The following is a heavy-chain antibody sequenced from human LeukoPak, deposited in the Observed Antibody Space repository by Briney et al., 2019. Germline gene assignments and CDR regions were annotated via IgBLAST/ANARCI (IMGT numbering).Heavy chain of an antibody. D-gene: IGHD3-3*01. CDR1: GFTFTSSA. Sequence: SVKVSCKASGFTFTSSAMQWVRQARGQRLEWIGWIVVGSGNTNYAQKFQERVTITRDMSTSTAYMELSSLRSEDTAVYYCAAGVFGYDFWSGYYTPGKVDYWGQGTLVTVSS. J-gene: IGHJ4*02. CDR2: IVVGSGNT. V-gene: IGHV1-58*02. CDR3: AAGVFGYDFWSGYYTPGKVDY.